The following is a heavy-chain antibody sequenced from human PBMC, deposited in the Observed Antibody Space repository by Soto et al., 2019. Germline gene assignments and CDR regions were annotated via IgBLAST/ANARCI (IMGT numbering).Heavy chain of an antibody. V-gene: IGHV4-61*08. CDR1: GGSISSGGYS. Sequence: SETLSLTCAVSGGSISSGGYSWSWIRQPPGKGLEWIGYIYYSGSTNYSPSLKSRVTISVDTSKNQFSLKLSSVTAADTAVYYCARELLPIAVAGMSPSPAFDIWGQGTMVTVSS. J-gene: IGHJ3*02. CDR2: IYYSGST. CDR3: ARELLPIAVAGMSPSPAFDI. D-gene: IGHD6-19*01.